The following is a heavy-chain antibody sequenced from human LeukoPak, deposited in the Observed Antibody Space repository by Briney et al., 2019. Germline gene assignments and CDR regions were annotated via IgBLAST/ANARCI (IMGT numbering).Heavy chain of an antibody. V-gene: IGHV1-18*01. D-gene: IGHD3-10*01. CDR3: TRDEWFGEGWGNY. Sequence: GASVKVSCRTSGYTFSSFGISWVRQAPGQGLEWMAWISANNGNTEYAQNLQDRVTLTTETSTSTAYMELRSLRFDDTAVYYCTRDEWFGEGWGNYWGQGTLVTVSS. J-gene: IGHJ4*02. CDR1: GYTFSSFG. CDR2: ISANNGNT.